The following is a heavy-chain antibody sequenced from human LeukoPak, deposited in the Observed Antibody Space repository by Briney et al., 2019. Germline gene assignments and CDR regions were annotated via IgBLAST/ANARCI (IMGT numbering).Heavy chain of an antibody. CDR3: ARYDYYDSSGLPLDAFDI. D-gene: IGHD3-22*01. J-gene: IGHJ3*02. CDR1: GGSISSYY. CDR2: IYTSGST. Sequence: PSETLSLTCTVSGGSISSYYWSWIRQPAGKGLEWIGRIYTSGSTNYNPSPKSRVTISVDKSKNQFSLKLSSVTAADTAVYYCARYDYYDSSGLPLDAFDIWGQGTMVTVSS. V-gene: IGHV4-4*07.